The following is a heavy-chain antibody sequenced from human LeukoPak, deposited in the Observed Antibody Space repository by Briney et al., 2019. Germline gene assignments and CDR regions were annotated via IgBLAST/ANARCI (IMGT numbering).Heavy chain of an antibody. Sequence: SVKVSCKASGGTFSSYAISWVRQAPGQGLEWMGGIIPIFGTANYAQKFQGRVTITADKSTSTAYMELSSLRSEDTAVYYCARDYCSSTSCYARWFDPWGQGTLVTVSS. D-gene: IGHD2-2*01. J-gene: IGHJ5*02. CDR2: IIPIFGTA. CDR1: GGTFSSYA. V-gene: IGHV1-69*06. CDR3: ARDYCSSTSCYARWFDP.